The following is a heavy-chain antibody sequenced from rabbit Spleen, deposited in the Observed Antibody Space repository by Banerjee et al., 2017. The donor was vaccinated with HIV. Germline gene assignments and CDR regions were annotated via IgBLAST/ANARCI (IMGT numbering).Heavy chain of an antibody. V-gene: IGHV1S40*01. J-gene: IGHJ4*01. D-gene: IGHD1-1*01. CDR2: IYISGGST. CDR1: GFSFSSSYY. CDR3: ARDVDTIYFRFSL. Sequence: QSLEESGGDLVKPGASLTLTCTASGFSFSSSYYMCWVRQAPGKGLEWIGCIYISGGSTYYANWAKGRFTISETSSTTVTLQMTSLTAADTATYFCARDVDTIYFRFSLWGPGTLVTVS.